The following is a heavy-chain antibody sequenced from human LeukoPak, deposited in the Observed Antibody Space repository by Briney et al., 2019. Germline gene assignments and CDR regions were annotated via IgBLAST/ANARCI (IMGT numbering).Heavy chain of an antibody. V-gene: IGHV5-51*07. CDR2: IYPGDSDT. D-gene: IGHD3-16*01. J-gene: IGHJ6*02. CDR3: ARHQAMITSFDYGMDV. CDR1: GYSFTSYW. Sequence: GESLKISCKGSGYSFTSYWIGWVHQMPGKGLEWMGSIYPGDSDTRYSPSFQGQVTISADKSISTAYLQLSGLKASDTAMYFCARHQAMITSFDYGMDVWGQGTTVTVSS.